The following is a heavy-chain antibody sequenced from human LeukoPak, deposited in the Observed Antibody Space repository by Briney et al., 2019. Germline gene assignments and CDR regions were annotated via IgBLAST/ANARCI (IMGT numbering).Heavy chain of an antibody. CDR3: ARAEYGSGNYYKEFDY. Sequence: PGGSLRLSCAASGFTFSSYWMHWVRQAPGKGLVWVSRINSDGSTTSYADSVMGRFTISRDNAKNTLFLQMNSLRAEDTAVYYCARAEYGSGNYYKEFDYWGQGTLVTVSS. CDR1: GFTFSSYW. D-gene: IGHD3-10*01. CDR2: INSDGSTT. V-gene: IGHV3-74*01. J-gene: IGHJ4*02.